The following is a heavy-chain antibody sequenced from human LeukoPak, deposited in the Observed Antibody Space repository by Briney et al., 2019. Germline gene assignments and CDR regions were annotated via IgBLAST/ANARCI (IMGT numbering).Heavy chain of an antibody. D-gene: IGHD2-15*01. V-gene: IGHV3-33*08. Sequence: GGSLRLSCAASGFTFSSYSMPWVRQAPGKGLEWVAAIWYDGSIQYSADSVKGRFTIPRDNSKNTLYLQMDSLRAEDTVVYYCARAGDCSGGSCYGSDYWGQGALVSVSS. CDR1: GFTFSSYS. CDR2: IWYDGSIQ. J-gene: IGHJ4*02. CDR3: ARAGDCSGGSCYGSDY.